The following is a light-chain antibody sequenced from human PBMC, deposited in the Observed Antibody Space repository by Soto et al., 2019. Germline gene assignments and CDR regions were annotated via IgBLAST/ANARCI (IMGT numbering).Light chain of an antibody. V-gene: IGKV3-15*01. CDR3: QHYNNWPPWT. J-gene: IGKJ1*01. Sequence: EIVMTQSPATLSVSPGERATLSCRASQSVSSNLAWYQQKPGQAPRLLIDGASTRATGIPARFSGSGSGTEFPLTISSLQSEDFAIYYCQHYNNWPPWTFEQGTKVEIK. CDR2: GAS. CDR1: QSVSSN.